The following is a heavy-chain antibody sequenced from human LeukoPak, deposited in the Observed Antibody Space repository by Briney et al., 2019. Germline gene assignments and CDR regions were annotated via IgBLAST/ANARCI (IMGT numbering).Heavy chain of an antibody. CDR3: ARLGSSWSFDY. V-gene: IGHV3-23*01. J-gene: IGHJ4*02. Sequence: TGGSLRLSCAASGFTFSSYAMSRVRQAPGKGLEWVSAISGSGGSTYYADSVKGRFTISRDNSKNTLYLQMNSLRAEDTAVYYCARLGSSWSFDYWGQGTLVTVSS. D-gene: IGHD6-13*01. CDR1: GFTFSSYA. CDR2: ISGSGGST.